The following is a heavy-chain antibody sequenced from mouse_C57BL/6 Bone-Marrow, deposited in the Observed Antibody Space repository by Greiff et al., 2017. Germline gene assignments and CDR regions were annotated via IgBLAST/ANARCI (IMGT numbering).Heavy chain of an antibody. V-gene: IGHV1-4*01. D-gene: IGHD1-1*01. J-gene: IGHJ1*03. CDR1: GYTFTSYT. CDR2: INPSSGYT. CDR3: ARSGYYGSSYVWYFDV. Sequence: VQLQQSGAELARPGASVKMSCKASGYTFTSYTMHWVNQRPGQGLEWIGYINPSSGYTKYNQKFKDKATLTADKSSSTAYMQLRSLTSEDSAVYYCARSGYYGSSYVWYFDVWGTGTTVTVSS.